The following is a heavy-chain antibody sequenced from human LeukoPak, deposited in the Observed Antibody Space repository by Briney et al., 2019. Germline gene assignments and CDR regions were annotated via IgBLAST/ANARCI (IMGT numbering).Heavy chain of an antibody. CDR1: GYTFTRYD. D-gene: IGHD5-18*01. CDR2: MNPNSGNT. J-gene: IGHJ4*02. Sequence: ASVTVSFKASGYTFTRYDMNGVRQAAGQGGEGMGWMNPNSGNTGYAQKFQGRVTITRNTSISTAYMELSSLRSEDTAVYYCARGEGVDTAMLAHTWGQGTLVTVSS. V-gene: IGHV1-8*01. CDR3: ARGEGVDTAMLAHT.